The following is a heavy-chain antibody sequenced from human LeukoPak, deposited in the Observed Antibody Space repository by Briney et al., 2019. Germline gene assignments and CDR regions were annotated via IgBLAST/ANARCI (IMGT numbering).Heavy chain of an antibody. D-gene: IGHD3-22*01. V-gene: IGHV3-48*03. J-gene: IGHJ4*02. Sequence: PGGCLRLSCAAHGFNLGNNQFTWVRQAPGKGQEWLSYISLRGDAIYYADSVKGRFTISRDNAKNSLYLQMNSLRAEDTAVYYCAAPLSYYYDSSGYPFGYWGQGTLVTVSA. CDR2: ISLRGDAI. CDR1: GFNLGNNQ. CDR3: AAPLSYYYDSSGYPFGY.